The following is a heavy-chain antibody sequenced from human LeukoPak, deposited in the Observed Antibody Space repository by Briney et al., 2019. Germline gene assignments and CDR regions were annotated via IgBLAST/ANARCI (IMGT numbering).Heavy chain of an antibody. CDR2: VNESGGT. CDR1: IDSFSNYH. D-gene: IGHD1-26*01. CDR3: ARGQGATVPQVGKNWFDP. V-gene: IGHV4-34*01. Sequence: SETLSLTCAVYIDSFSNYHWNWIRQTPAKGMEWIGEVNESGGTNISPSLRSRVILSVDTSKYQFSLKLISVTVADTAIYYCARGQGATVPQVGKNWFDPWGQGTLVTVSS. J-gene: IGHJ5*02.